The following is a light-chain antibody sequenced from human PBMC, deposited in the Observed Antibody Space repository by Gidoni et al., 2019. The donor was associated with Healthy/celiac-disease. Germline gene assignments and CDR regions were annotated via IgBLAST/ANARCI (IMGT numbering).Light chain of an antibody. J-gene: IGKJ2*01. CDR2: AAS. CDR1: QSISSY. V-gene: IGKV1-39*01. Sequence: DIQMTQSPSSLSASVGDRVTITCRASQSISSYLNWYQQKPGKAPKLLIYAASSLHSGVPSRFSGSGSGTDFTLTISSLQPEDFATYYCQQSYSTPYPFGQXTKLEIK. CDR3: QQSYSTPYP.